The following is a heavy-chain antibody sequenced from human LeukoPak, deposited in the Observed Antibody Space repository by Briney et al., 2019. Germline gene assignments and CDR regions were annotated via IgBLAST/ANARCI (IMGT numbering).Heavy chain of an antibody. V-gene: IGHV3-21*01. Sequence: GGSLRLSCAASGFTFSSYAMSWVRQAPGKGLEWVSSISSSSSYIYYADSVKGRFTISRDNAKNSLYLQMNSLRAEDTAVYYCARDDLQWEFGYWGQGTLVTVSS. CDR1: GFTFSSYA. CDR3: ARDDLQWEFGY. CDR2: ISSSSSYI. D-gene: IGHD1-26*01. J-gene: IGHJ4*02.